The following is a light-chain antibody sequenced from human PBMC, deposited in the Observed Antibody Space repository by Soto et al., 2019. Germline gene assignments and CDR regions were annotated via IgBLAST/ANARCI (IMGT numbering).Light chain of an antibody. CDR3: EQYYSYTI. CDR2: DAS. J-gene: IGKJ5*01. CDR1: QSISSW. V-gene: IGKV1-5*01. Sequence: QMTGYHYTVTASGRERVKITVRASQSISSWLAWYQQKPGKAPKLLIYDASSLESGVPSRFSASGSGREFSVAFACLQPDDFATYFCEQYYSYTIFGEGTRL.